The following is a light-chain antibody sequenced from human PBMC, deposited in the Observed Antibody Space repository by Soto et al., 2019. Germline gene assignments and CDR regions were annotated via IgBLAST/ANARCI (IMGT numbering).Light chain of an antibody. J-gene: IGKJ4*01. CDR2: LCS. Sequence: EIVLTQSPLSLPVTPGEPASISCRSSQNLLHSNGYNYLNWYLQKPGQSPQLLIYLCSNRASGVPDRFSGSGSGTDFTLTINRVEAEHVGLYFCAQGLATPFTFGGGTKVDIK. CDR1: QNLLHSNGYNY. CDR3: AQGLATPFT. V-gene: IGKV2-28*01.